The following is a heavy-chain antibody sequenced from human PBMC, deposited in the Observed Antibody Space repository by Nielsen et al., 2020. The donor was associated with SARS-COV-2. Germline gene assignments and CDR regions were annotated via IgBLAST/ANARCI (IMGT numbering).Heavy chain of an antibody. CDR1: GYTFTSYY. D-gene: IGHD1-26*01. V-gene: IGHV1-46*01. J-gene: IGHJ4*02. CDR3: AREPRAPSSGKLFDY. Sequence: ASVKVSCKASGYTFTSYYMHWVRQAPGQGLEWMGIINPSGGSTSYAQKFQGRVTMTRDTSTSTVYMERSSLRSEDTAVYYCAREPRAPSSGKLFDYWGQGTLVTVSS. CDR2: INPSGGST.